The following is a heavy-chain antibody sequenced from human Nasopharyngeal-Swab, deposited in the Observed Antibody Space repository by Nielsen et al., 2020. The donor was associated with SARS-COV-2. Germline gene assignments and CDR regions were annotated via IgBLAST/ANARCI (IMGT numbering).Heavy chain of an antibody. J-gene: IGHJ4*02. D-gene: IGHD5-18*01. Sequence: GPSLSLSCAASGFTLSDYYMSWIRQVPGKGLEWVSYISSSGSTTYYADSVKGRFTISRDNAKNSLYLQMNSLRAEDTAVYYCARRGGYGTPVDYWGQGTLVTVSS. CDR2: ISSSGSTT. CDR3: ARRGGYGTPVDY. V-gene: IGHV3-11*04. CDR1: GFTLSDYY.